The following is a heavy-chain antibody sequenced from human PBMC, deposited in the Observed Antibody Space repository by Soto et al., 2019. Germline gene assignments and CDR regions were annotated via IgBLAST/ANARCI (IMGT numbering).Heavy chain of an antibody. CDR2: NSAYNGNT. CDR3: ARPDDSSGSDAFDI. Sequence: QVQLVQSGAEVKKPGGSVKVSCKASGYTFTSYGITWVRQAPGQGLEWMGWNSAYNGNTNYAQKLQGRVTMTTDTSTSTAYVELRSRRSDDTAVYDCARPDDSSGSDAFDIWGQGTMVTVSS. CDR1: GYTFTSYG. V-gene: IGHV1-18*01. J-gene: IGHJ3*02. D-gene: IGHD3-22*01.